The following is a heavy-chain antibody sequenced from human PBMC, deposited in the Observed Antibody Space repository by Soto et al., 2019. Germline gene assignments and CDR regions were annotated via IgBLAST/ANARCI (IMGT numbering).Heavy chain of an antibody. V-gene: IGHV3-53*01. Sequence: DVQLVESGGGLIQPGESLRLSCAAFGLTISCKKYVAWVRQAPGKGLEYVSALYDVDGSFYADSVTGRFTTSSDSSKTTVYLQMKDLRPDDTAVYYCATWHEREPAFDVWGQWTTVTISS. D-gene: IGHD1-1*01. J-gene: IGHJ3*01. CDR1: GLTISCKKY. CDR3: ATWHEREPAFDV. CDR2: LYDVDGS.